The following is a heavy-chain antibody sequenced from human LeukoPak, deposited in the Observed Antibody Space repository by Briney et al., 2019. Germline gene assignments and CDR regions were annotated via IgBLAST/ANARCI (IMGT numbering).Heavy chain of an antibody. J-gene: IGHJ4*02. CDR1: GGSFSGYY. CDR2: INHSGST. CDR3: ARTILTMVRGVKRMFDY. Sequence: SETLSLTCAVYGGSFSGYYWSWIRQPPGKGLEWIGEINHSGSTNYNPSLKSRVTISVDTSKNQFSLKLSSVTAADTAVYYCARTILTMVRGVKRMFDYWGQGTLVTVSS. V-gene: IGHV4-34*01. D-gene: IGHD3-10*01.